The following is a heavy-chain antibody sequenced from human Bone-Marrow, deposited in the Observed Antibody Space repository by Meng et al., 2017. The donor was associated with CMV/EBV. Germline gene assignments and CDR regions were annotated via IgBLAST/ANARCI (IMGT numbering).Heavy chain of an antibody. CDR1: GDTFSSYA. CDR2: IIPILGIA. CDR3: ARAVLRFLEWASDYYYCMDV. Sequence: SVKVSCKASGDTFSSYAISWVRQAPGQGLEWMGGIIPILGIANYAQKFQGRVTITADKSTSTAYMELSSLRSEDTAVYYCARAVLRFLEWASDYYYCMDVWGQGTTVTVSS. D-gene: IGHD3-3*01. J-gene: IGHJ6*02. V-gene: IGHV1-69*10.